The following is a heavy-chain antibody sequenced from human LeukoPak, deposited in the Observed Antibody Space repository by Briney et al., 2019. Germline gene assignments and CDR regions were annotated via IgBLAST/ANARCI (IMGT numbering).Heavy chain of an antibody. CDR1: GGCVSSGSYY. Sequence: PSETLSLTCTVSGGCVSSGSYYWSWIRQPPGKGLEWIGYIYYSGSTNYNPSPKSRVTISVDTSKNQFSLKLSSVTAADTAVYYCARVVGTTYYYDSSGYYAFDIWGQGTMVTVSS. V-gene: IGHV4-61*01. D-gene: IGHD3-22*01. J-gene: IGHJ3*02. CDR2: IYYSGST. CDR3: ARVVGTTYYYDSSGYYAFDI.